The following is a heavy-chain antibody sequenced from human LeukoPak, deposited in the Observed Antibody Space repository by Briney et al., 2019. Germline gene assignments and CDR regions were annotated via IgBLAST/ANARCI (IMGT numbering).Heavy chain of an antibody. CDR1: GGSMSPYH. Sequence: SETLSLTCTVSGGSMSPYHWGWIRQPPGKGLEWTGYIYYSGSTNYNPSLNSRVTISVDTSKNQFSLRLSSVTAADTAIYYCARAVSGRFDYWGQRTLVTVSS. CDR3: ARAVSGRFDY. J-gene: IGHJ4*02. D-gene: IGHD6-19*01. CDR2: IYYSGST. V-gene: IGHV4-59*08.